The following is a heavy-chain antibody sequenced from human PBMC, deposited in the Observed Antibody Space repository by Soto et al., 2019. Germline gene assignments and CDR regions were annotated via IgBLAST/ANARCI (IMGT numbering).Heavy chain of an antibody. D-gene: IGHD3-3*01. V-gene: IGHV1-18*01. J-gene: IGHJ4*02. CDR2: ISAYNGNT. CDR1: GYTFTSYG. CDR3: ARDTRSGYSKKTDY. Sequence: ASVKVSCKASGYTFTSYGISWLRQAPGQGLEWMGWISAYNGNTNYAQKLQGRVTMTTDTSTSTAYMELRSLRSDDTAVYYCARDTRSGYSKKTDYWGQGTLVTVSS.